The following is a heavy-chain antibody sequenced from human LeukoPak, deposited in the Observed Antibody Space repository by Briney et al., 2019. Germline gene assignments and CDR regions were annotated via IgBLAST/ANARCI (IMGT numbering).Heavy chain of an antibody. CDR3: AVLYDSSGYYAFDY. D-gene: IGHD3-22*01. J-gene: IGHJ4*02. CDR1: GFTFDDYA. Sequence: GGSLRLSCAASGFTFDDYAMHWVRQAPGKVLELVSLISGDGGSTYDADCVSDRFTISRDNSKNSLYLQMNSLRTEDTALYYCAVLYDSSGYYAFDYWGQGTLVTVSS. CDR2: ISGDGGST. V-gene: IGHV3-43*02.